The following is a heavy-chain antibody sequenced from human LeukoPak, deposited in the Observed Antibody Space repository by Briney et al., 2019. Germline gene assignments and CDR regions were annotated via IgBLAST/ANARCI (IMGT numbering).Heavy chain of an antibody. CDR3: ARRGPGLHGPHFDP. CDR1: GYSFTNYW. D-gene: IGHD4-11*01. V-gene: IGHV5-51*01. Sequence: GESLKISCEASGYSFTNYWIGWVRQMPGKGLEWIAIVYPGDSDVRYSPSFRGQVTISADKSISTAYLQWSSLKASDTAMYYCARRGPGLHGPHFDPWGQGTLVTVSS. J-gene: IGHJ5*02. CDR2: VYPGDSDV.